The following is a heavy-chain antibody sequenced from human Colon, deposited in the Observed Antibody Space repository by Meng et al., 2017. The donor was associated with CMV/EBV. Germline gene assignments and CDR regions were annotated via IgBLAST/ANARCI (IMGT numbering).Heavy chain of an antibody. J-gene: IGHJ4*02. Sequence: GESLKISCTASGFTFTNYWMTWVRQAPGKGLQWVASIKHDGTEKYFLDSVKGRFTISRDNAKNSLYLQMNSLRAEDTAVYYCASYTWTQLCIWGQGTLVTVSS. D-gene: IGHD5-18*01. CDR1: GFTFTNYW. V-gene: IGHV3-7*01. CDR2: IKHDGTEK. CDR3: ASYTWTQLCI.